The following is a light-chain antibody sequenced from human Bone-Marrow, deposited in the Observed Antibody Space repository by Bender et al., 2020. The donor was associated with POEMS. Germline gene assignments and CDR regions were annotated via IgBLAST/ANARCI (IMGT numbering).Light chain of an antibody. Sequence: QSALTQPASVSGSPGQSITISCTGTSSDVGSYNVVSWYQQHPGKAPKLMIYDVNKRPSGVPERFSGSKSGNTASLIVSGLQAEDEADYYCSSYAASDAWLFGGGTRLTVL. CDR2: DVN. CDR1: SSDVGSYNV. CDR3: SSYAASDAWL. J-gene: IGLJ2*01. V-gene: IGLV2-14*02.